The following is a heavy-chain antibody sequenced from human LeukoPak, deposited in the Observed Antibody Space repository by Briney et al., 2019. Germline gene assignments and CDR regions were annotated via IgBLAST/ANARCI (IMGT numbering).Heavy chain of an antibody. CDR1: GVSISSTSYC. CDR2: IYYSGRT. D-gene: IGHD3-10*01. J-gene: IGHJ5*02. CDR3: AQSLGASTWFGNWFDP. Sequence: SETLTLSCTVSGVSISSTSYCWGWIRQPPGKGLEWIGSIYYSGRTYYNPSLKSRLTISVDTPKNQFSLKLSSVTAADTAVYYCAQSLGASTWFGNWFDPWGQGTLVAVSS. V-gene: IGHV4-39*01.